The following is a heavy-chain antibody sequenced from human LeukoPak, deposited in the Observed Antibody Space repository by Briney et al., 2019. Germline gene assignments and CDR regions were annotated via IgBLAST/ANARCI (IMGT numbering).Heavy chain of an antibody. CDR3: ARDPGIAARPNDAFDI. CDR2: ISGSGGST. Sequence: GGSLRLSCAASGFTFSSYAMSWVRQAPGKGLEWVSAISGSGGSTYYADSVKGRFTISRDNSKNTLYLQMNSLRAEDTAVYYCARDPGIAARPNDAFDIWGQGTMVTVSS. CDR1: GFTFSSYA. J-gene: IGHJ3*02. D-gene: IGHD6-6*01. V-gene: IGHV3-23*01.